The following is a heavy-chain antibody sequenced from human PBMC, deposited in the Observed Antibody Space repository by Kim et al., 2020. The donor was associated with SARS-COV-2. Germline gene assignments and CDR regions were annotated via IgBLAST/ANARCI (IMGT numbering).Heavy chain of an antibody. Sequence: GGSLRLSCAASEFTFISYGMHWVSQAPGKGLEWVEVICYEGSNNYYADSVKGRFTISRDNSKNKLYLQMDSLRAEDTAVSYCARDPSEELLSFDYWGHGTRVTVSS. CDR3: ARDPSEELLSFDY. D-gene: IGHD1-26*01. CDR2: ICYEGSNN. V-gene: IGHV3-33*01. CDR1: EFTFISYG. J-gene: IGHJ4*01.